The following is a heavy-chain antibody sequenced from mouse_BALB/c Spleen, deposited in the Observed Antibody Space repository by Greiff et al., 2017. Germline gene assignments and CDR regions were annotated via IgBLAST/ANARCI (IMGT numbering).Heavy chain of an antibody. V-gene: IGHV1-9*01. Sequence: QVQLQQSGAELMKPGASVKISCKATGYTFSSYWIEWVKQRPGHGLEWIGEILPGSGSTNYNEKFKGKATFTADTSSNTAYMQLSSLISEDSAVYYCARGGGGYWGNYWGQGTTLTVSS. CDR2: ILPGSGST. CDR3: ARGGGGYWGNY. D-gene: IGHD2-3*01. CDR1: GYTFSSYW. J-gene: IGHJ2*01.